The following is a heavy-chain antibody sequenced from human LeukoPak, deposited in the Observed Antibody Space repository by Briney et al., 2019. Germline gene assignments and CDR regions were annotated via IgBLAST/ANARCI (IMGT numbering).Heavy chain of an antibody. CDR3: ARVAAYYYDSSPPPSFDY. J-gene: IGHJ4*02. Sequence: GESLQISCKGSGYSFTSYWIGWVRQMPGKGLEWMGIIYPGDSDTRYSPSFQGQVTISADKSISTAYLQWSSLKASDTAMYYCARVAAYYYDSSPPPSFDYWGQGTLVTVSS. V-gene: IGHV5-51*01. CDR1: GYSFTSYW. D-gene: IGHD3-22*01. CDR2: IYPGDSDT.